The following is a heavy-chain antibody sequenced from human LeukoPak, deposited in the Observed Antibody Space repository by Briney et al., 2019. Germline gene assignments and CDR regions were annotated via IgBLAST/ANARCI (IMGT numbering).Heavy chain of an antibody. Sequence: GGSLRLSCAASEFTFSTYSMNWVRQAPGKGLEWVSSISSSSTHIYYADSVKGRFTISRDNAKNSLYLQMNSLAAEDTAVYYCASQNLKVVAGYYFDYWGQGTLVTVSS. V-gene: IGHV3-21*01. J-gene: IGHJ4*02. CDR1: EFTFSTYS. CDR3: ASQNLKVVAGYYFDY. D-gene: IGHD6-19*01. CDR2: ISSSSTHI.